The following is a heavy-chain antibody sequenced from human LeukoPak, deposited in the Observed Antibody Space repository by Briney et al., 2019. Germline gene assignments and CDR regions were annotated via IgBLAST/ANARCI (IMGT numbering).Heavy chain of an antibody. CDR2: ISGSGSTI. V-gene: IGHV3-11*01. D-gene: IGHD2-21*02. J-gene: IGHJ4*02. Sequence: PSETLSLTCAVYGGSFSGYYWSWIRQPPGKGLEWVSYISGSGSTIYYADSVKGRFTTSRDNAKNSLYLQMNSLRAEDTAVYYCASNMVVTAPLDYWGQGTLVTVSS. CDR3: ASNMVVTAPLDY. CDR1: GGSFSGYY.